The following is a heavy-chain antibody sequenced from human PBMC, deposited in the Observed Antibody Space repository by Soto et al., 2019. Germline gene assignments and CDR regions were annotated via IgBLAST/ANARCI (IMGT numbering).Heavy chain of an antibody. CDR2: IYYSGST. V-gene: IGHV4-59*03. Sequence: SETLSLTCTVSGVTIISYYWSWIRQPTGKGLERIGYIYYSGSTNYNPSLKSRVTITRDTSTSTAYMELTGLRSEDTAVYYCAGGGSAKLLYYPSYYYYGMDVWGQGTTVTVSS. J-gene: IGHJ6*02. CDR3: AGGGSAKLLYYPSYYYYGMDV. CDR1: GVTIISYY. D-gene: IGHD3-22*01.